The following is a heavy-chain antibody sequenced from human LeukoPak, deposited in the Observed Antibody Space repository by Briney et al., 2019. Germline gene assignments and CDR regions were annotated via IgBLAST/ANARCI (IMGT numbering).Heavy chain of an antibody. CDR3: ARDGYSGSDAL. CDR2: IYYSGST. D-gene: IGHD5-12*01. CDR1: GESFSGYY. J-gene: IGHJ4*02. Sequence: ASGTLSLTCAVYGESFSGYYWSWIRQPPGKGLEWIGYIYYSGSTNYNPSLKSRVTISVDTSKNQFSLKLSSVTAADTAVYYCARDGYSGSDALWGQGTLVTVSS. V-gene: IGHV4-59*01.